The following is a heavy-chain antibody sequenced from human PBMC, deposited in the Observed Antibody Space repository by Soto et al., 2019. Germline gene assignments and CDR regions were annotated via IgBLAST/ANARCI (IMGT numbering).Heavy chain of an antibody. CDR1: GDSVGSGDYS. CDR2: VYFSGST. D-gene: IGHD3-16*01. CDR3: ARIPVDTYMIYWSDP. V-gene: IGHV4-61*08. Sequence: PSETLSLTCSVSGDSVGSGDYSWSWIRQPPGKGLEWIGHVYFSGSTNYITSHTSRLTMSVDTAKNQFSLKLSSVTAADTAVYYCARIPVDTYMIYWSDPWGQGTRVTVSS. J-gene: IGHJ5*02.